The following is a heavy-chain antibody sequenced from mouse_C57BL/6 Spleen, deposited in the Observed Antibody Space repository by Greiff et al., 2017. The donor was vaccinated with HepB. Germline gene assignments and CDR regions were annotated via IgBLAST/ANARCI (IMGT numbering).Heavy chain of an antibody. CDR2: ISYDGSN. V-gene: IGHV3-6*01. J-gene: IGHJ1*03. CDR3: ARLGGYDWYFDV. D-gene: IGHD2-2*01. CDR1: GYSITSGYY. Sequence: EVQLVESGPGLVKPSQSLSLTCSVTGYSITSGYYWNWIRQFPGNKLEWMGYISYDGSNNYNPSLKNRISITRDTSKNQFFLKLNSVTTEDTATYYCARLGGYDWYFDVWGTGTTVTVSS.